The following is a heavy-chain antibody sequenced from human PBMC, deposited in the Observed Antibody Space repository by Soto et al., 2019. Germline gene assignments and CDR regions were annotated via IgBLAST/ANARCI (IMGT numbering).Heavy chain of an antibody. D-gene: IGHD1-1*01. V-gene: IGHV1-18*01. J-gene: IGHJ4*02. CDR1: GYAFTTYG. Sequence: QVHLVQSGAEVKKPGASVKVSCKGSGYAFTTYGITWVRQAPGQGLEWMGWISAHNGNTNYAQKLQARVTETRDTSTSTADMELRGLRSDDTAVYYCARGRYGDYWGEGALVTVSS. CDR2: ISAHNGNT. CDR3: ARGRYGDY.